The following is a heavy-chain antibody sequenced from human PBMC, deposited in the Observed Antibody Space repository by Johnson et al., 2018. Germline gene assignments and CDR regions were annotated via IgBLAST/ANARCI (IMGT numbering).Heavy chain of an antibody. V-gene: IGHV3-30*03. Sequence: QVQLVESGGGVVQPGRSLRLSCAASGFTFSSYGMHWVRQAPGKGLEWVAVISFDGSNEDYADSVKGRFTISRDNAKNSLYLQMNSLRDEDTAVYYCARAGYYGSGSYYYYYYGMDVWGQGTTVTVSS. J-gene: IGHJ6*02. D-gene: IGHD3-10*01. CDR3: ARAGYYGSGSYYYYYYGMDV. CDR1: GFTFSSYG. CDR2: ISFDGSNE.